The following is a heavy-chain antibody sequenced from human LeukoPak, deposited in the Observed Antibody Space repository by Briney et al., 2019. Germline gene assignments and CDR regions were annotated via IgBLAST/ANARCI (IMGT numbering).Heavy chain of an antibody. CDR1: GFTFSSYG. Sequence: PGGSLRLSCTASGFTFSSYGMHWVRQAPGKGLEWVAFIRYDGSSKYYADSVKGRFTISRDNPKNTLYLQMNSLRAEDTAVYYCANSGPKIYWGQGTLVTVSS. V-gene: IGHV3-30*02. CDR3: ANSGPKIY. J-gene: IGHJ4*02. D-gene: IGHD6-19*01. CDR2: IRYDGSSK.